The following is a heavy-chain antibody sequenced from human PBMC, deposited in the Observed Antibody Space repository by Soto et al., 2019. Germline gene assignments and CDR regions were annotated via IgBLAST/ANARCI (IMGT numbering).Heavy chain of an antibody. CDR3: ARGTGYYPDY. J-gene: IGHJ4*02. CDR1: GFTFSSYA. D-gene: IGHD3-22*01. CDR2: ISYDGSNK. V-gene: IGHV3-30-3*01. Sequence: QVQLVESGGGVVQPGRSLRLSCAASGFTFSSYAMHWVRQAPGKGLEWVAVISYDGSNKYYADSVKGRFTISRDNSKNTLYLQMNSLRAEDRAVYYCARGTGYYPDYWGQGTLVTVSS.